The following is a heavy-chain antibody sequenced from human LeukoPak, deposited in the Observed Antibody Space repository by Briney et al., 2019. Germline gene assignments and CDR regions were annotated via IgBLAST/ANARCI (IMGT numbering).Heavy chain of an antibody. CDR3: AREYRGWYFDH. CDR2: ISSRGSSI. CDR1: GFTLSSYN. Sequence: PGGSLRLSCATSGFTLSSYNMNWVRQAPGKGLEWVSYISSRGSSIQYADSVKGRFTISRDNSKNTLNLQMNSLRVEDTAVYYCAREYRGWYFDHWGQGTLVTVSS. V-gene: IGHV3-48*01. J-gene: IGHJ4*02. D-gene: IGHD1-1*01.